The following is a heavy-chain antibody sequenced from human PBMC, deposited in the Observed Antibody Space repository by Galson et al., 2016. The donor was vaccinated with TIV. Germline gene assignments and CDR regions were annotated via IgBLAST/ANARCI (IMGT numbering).Heavy chain of an antibody. V-gene: IGHV3-48*03. CDR1: QFIFGDYE. J-gene: IGHJ3*01. CDR3: VRGGTYYYDRSGYLDSFNL. CDR2: ITSSGDTK. Sequence: SLRLSCAASQFIFGDYEMNWVRQAPGKGLDWISYITSSGDTKHYADSVAGRFTISRDNAKNSLYLQMNSLRVDDTAIYYCVRGGTYYYDRSGYLDSFNLWGQGTLVTVSS. D-gene: IGHD3-22*01.